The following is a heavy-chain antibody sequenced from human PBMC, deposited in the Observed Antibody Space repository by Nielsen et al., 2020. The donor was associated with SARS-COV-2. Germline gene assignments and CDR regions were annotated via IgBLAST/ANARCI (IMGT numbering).Heavy chain of an antibody. Sequence: GESLKISCAASGFSISDSGMHWVRQASGRGLEWLGRIRSKSHSYETVYAVSVRDRFTISRDDSENTAYLQMNSLKTEDTAVFYCTRVNPISSSWFDAFDIWGQGTMVTVSS. CDR2: IRSKSHSYET. J-gene: IGHJ3*02. CDR1: GFSISDSG. D-gene: IGHD6-13*01. CDR3: TRVNPISSSWFDAFDI. V-gene: IGHV3-73*01.